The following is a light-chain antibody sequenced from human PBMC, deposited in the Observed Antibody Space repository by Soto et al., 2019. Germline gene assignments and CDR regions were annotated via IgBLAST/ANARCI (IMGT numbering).Light chain of an antibody. Sequence: EIVMTQSPATLSLSPWETATLSCRASQSVHSNLAWFQQHPGQAPRLLIYGASSRATGIPARFSGSGSGTEFTLTISTLQSEDFAIYYCQHYNNWPPWTFGQGTKVDIK. J-gene: IGKJ1*01. CDR2: GAS. V-gene: IGKV3-15*01. CDR3: QHYNNWPPWT. CDR1: QSVHSN.